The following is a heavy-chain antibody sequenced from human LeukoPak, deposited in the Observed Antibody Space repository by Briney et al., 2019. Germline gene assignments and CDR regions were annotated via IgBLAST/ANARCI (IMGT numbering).Heavy chain of an antibody. J-gene: IGHJ4*02. CDR2: IFYSGNT. Sequence: PSETLSLTCTVSGGSINSSSYYWGWIRQPPGKGLEWIGSIFYSGNTYDNPSLKSRVTISVDTSKNQFSLKLNSVTAADTAVYYCARDLLRTQQLVDWWGQGTLVTVSS. CDR1: GGSINSSSYY. V-gene: IGHV4-39*02. D-gene: IGHD6-13*01. CDR3: ARDLLRTQQLVDW.